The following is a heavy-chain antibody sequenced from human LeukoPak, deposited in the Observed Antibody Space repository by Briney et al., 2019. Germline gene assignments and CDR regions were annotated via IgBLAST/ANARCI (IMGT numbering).Heavy chain of an antibody. V-gene: IGHV3-9*01. J-gene: IGHJ5*02. CDR3: AKGGRGLYNWFDP. D-gene: IGHD3-10*01. Sequence: GGSLRLSCAASGFTFDDYAMHWVRQAPRKGLEWVSGISWNSGSIGYADSVKGRFTISRDNAKNSLYLQMNSLRAEDTALYYCAKGGRGLYNWFDPWGQGTLVTVSS. CDR2: ISWNSGSI. CDR1: GFTFDDYA.